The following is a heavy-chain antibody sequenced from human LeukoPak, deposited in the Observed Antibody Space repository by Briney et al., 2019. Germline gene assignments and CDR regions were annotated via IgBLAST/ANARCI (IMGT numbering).Heavy chain of an antibody. CDR1: GYAFTGYY. D-gene: IGHD6-19*01. CDR2: INPSSGST. V-gene: IGHV1-46*01. CDR3: ARDAVAGSNFDY. Sequence: ASVKVSCKASGYAFTGYYMHWVRQAPGQGLEWMGIINPSSGSTDYAQKFQGRVTMTRDTSTSTVYMELSSLRSEDTAVYYCARDAVAGSNFDYWGQGTLVTVSS. J-gene: IGHJ4*02.